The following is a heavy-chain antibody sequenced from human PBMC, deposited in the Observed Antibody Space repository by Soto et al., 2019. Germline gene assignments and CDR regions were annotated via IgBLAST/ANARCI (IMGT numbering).Heavy chain of an antibody. CDR2: IGTAGDT. J-gene: IGHJ6*02. V-gene: IGHV3-13*01. CDR1: GFTFSSYD. Sequence: GGSPRLSCAAPGFTFSSYDMHWVRQATGKGLEWVSAIGTAGDTYYPGSVKGRFTISRENAKNSLYLQMNSLRAGDTAVYYCARGGGFRAAAGYYYYYGMDVWGQGTTVTVSS. D-gene: IGHD6-13*01. CDR3: ARGGGFRAAAGYYYYYGMDV.